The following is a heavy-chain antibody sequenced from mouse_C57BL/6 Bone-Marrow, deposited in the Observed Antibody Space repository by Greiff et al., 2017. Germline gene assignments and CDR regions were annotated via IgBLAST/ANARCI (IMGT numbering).Heavy chain of an antibody. CDR2: IYPGDGDT. J-gene: IGHJ4*01. Sequence: QVQLQQSGAELVKPGASVKISCKASGYAFSSYWMNWVKQRPGKGLEWIGQIYPGDGDTNYNGKFKGKATLTADKSSSTAYMQLSSLTSEDSAVYFCARSRSQLRDYAMDYWCQGTSVTVSS. V-gene: IGHV1-80*01. CDR3: ARSRSQLRDYAMDY. D-gene: IGHD1-1*01. CDR1: GYAFSSYW.